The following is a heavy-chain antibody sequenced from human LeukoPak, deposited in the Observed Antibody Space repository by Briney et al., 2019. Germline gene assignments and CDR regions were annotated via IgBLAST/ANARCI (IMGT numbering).Heavy chain of an antibody. CDR1: GGSISSSSYY. CDR2: IYYSGST. CDR3: ARQGYCSSTSCYDGAFDI. V-gene: IGHV4-39*01. J-gene: IGHJ3*02. Sequence: SETLSLTCTVSGGSISSSSYYWGWIRQPPGKGLEWIGSIYYSGSTYYNPSLKSRVTISVDTSKNQFSLKLSSVTAADTAVYYCARQGYCSSTSCYDGAFDIWGQGTMATVSS. D-gene: IGHD2-2*01.